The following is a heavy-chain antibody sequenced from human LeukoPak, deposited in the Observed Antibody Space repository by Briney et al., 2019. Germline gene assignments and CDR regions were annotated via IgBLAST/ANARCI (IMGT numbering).Heavy chain of an antibody. CDR3: AKDPLHASSGRHAFDI. J-gene: IGHJ3*02. CDR2: ISGSGGLT. D-gene: IGHD3-22*01. CDR1: GITFSNYA. V-gene: IGHV3-23*01. Sequence: PGGSLRLSCAASGITFSNYAMSWVRQAPGKGLEWVSGISGSGGLTYYADSVRGRFIISRDNSKNTLYVQMNSLKAEDTAIYYCAKDPLHASSGRHAFDIWGQGTVVTVHS.